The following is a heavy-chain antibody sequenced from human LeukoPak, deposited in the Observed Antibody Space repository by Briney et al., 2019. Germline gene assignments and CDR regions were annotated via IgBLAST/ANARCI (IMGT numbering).Heavy chain of an antibody. D-gene: IGHD1-7*01. J-gene: IGHJ3*02. Sequence: SETLSLTCAVYGGSFSGYCWSWIRQPPGKGLEWIGEINHSGSTNYNPSLKSRVTISVDTSKNQFSLKLSSVTAADTAVYYCARGQVELHPNDAFDIWGQGTMVTVSS. CDR2: INHSGST. V-gene: IGHV4-34*01. CDR1: GGSFSGYC. CDR3: ARGQVELHPNDAFDI.